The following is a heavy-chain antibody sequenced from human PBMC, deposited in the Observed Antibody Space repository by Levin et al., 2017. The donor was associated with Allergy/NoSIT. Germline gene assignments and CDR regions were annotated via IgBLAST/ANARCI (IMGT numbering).Heavy chain of an antibody. V-gene: IGHV3-30*18. J-gene: IGHJ4*02. Sequence: GGSLRLSCAASGFTFSSYAMHWVRQAPGKGLEWVTVISYDASNKYYADSVKGRFTISRDNSKNTLYLQMNSLRAEDTAVYYCAKDRSGSWTLDYWGQGTLVTVSS. CDR3: AKDRSGSWTLDY. D-gene: IGHD6-13*01. CDR2: ISYDASNK. CDR1: GFTFSSYA.